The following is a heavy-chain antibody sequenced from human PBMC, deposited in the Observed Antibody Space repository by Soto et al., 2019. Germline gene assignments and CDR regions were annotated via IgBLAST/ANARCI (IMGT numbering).Heavy chain of an antibody. V-gene: IGHV3-30-3*01. J-gene: IGHJ3*02. Sequence: GGSLQRTCASSGCTFSIYPMHWVRQAPGKGLEWVAVISYDGSNKYYADSVKGRFTISRDNSKNTLYLQMNSLSAEDTAVYYCAREGGINMIVVVITSALDIWGQGTLVTVSS. D-gene: IGHD3-22*01. CDR1: GCTFSIYP. CDR2: ISYDGSNK. CDR3: AREGGINMIVVVITSALDI.